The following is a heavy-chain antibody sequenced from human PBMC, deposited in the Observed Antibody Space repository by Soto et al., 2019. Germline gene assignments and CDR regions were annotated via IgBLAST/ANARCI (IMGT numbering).Heavy chain of an antibody. D-gene: IGHD5-18*01. CDR1: GFTFSSYA. CDR3: ARDGYSYGLGGYFDY. Sequence: EVQLLESGGGLVQPGGSLRLSCAASGFTFSSYAMSWVRQTPGKGLEWVSDISGSGGSTYYADSVKGRVTISRDNSKNTLYLQMNSLRAEDTAVYYCARDGYSYGLGGYFDYWGQGTLVTVSS. J-gene: IGHJ4*02. V-gene: IGHV3-23*01. CDR2: ISGSGGST.